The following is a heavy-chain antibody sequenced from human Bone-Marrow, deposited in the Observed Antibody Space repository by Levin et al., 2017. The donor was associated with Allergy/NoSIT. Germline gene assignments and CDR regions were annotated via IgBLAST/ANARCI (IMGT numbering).Heavy chain of an antibody. CDR2: IIPILRTT. J-gene: IGHJ5*01. V-gene: IGHV1-69*08. CDR3: AWGLGYCSPNSGLNFRLDS. D-gene: IGHD2-15*01. CDR1: GNTFSSYS. Sequence: SVKVSCKASGNTFSSYSFTWVRQAPGQGLEWMGRIIPILRTTNYAQSFQGRITITADTSTSTPYMELSSLRPEDAAVYYCAWGLGYCSPNSGLNFRLDSWGQGTLVTVSS.